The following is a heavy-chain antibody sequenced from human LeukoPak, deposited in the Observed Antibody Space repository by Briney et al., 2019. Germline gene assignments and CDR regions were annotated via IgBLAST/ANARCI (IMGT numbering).Heavy chain of an antibody. D-gene: IGHD3-9*01. CDR3: ARDSAVVRYFDWLLFSDAFDI. CDR1: GYTFTGYY. J-gene: IGHJ3*02. CDR2: INPNSGGT. V-gene: IGHV1-2*02. Sequence: GASVKVSCKASGYTFTGYYMHWVRQAPGQGLEWMGWINPNSGGTNYAQKFQGRVTMTRDTSISTAYMELSRLRSDDTAVYYCARDSAVVRYFDWLLFSDAFDIWGQGTMVTVSS.